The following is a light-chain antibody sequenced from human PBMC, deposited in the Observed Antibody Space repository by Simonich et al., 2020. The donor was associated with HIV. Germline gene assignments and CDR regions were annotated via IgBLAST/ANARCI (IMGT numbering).Light chain of an antibody. CDR1: SSDLGSYTL. Sequence: QSALTQPASVSGSPRQSITISCTGTSSDLGSYTLVSWYQQPPGKAPRLLLYEGRERPSGVSNRFSGSKSDNTASLTISGLQAEDEADYYCCSYAGSSTWVFGGGTKVTVL. V-gene: IGLV2-23*01. CDR2: EGR. J-gene: IGLJ3*02. CDR3: CSYAGSSTWV.